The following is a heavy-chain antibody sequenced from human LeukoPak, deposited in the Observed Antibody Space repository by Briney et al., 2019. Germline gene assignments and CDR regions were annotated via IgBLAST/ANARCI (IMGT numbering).Heavy chain of an antibody. D-gene: IGHD3-10*01. CDR3: AREGYYGSGSPPSLYFDY. CDR2: ISASGDLT. Sequence: GGSLRLSCAASGFTFSSYAMSWVRQAPGMGLEWVSAISASGDLTYYADSVKGRFTISRDNSRSTLYLQMNSLRPEDTAIYYCAREGYYGSGSPPSLYFDYWGQGTLVTVSS. V-gene: IGHV3-23*01. J-gene: IGHJ4*02. CDR1: GFTFSSYA.